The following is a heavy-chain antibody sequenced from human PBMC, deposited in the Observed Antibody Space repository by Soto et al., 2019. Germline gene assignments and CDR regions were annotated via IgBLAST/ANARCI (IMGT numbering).Heavy chain of an antibody. CDR1: GFTFSTYA. CDR3: ANPGATNNKHRFDY. Sequence: GGSLILSCAASGFTFSTYAMSWVRQAPGKGLEWVSAISVRGGSTYYADSVKGRFTISRDDSKNTLFLQMNSLRADDTAVYYCANPGATNNKHRFDYWGQGTLVTVSS. J-gene: IGHJ4*02. D-gene: IGHD1-26*01. V-gene: IGHV3-23*01. CDR2: ISVRGGST.